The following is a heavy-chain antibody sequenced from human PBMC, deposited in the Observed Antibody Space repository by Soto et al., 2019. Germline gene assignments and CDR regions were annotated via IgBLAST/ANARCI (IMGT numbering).Heavy chain of an antibody. CDR1: GYTFTTYG. CDR2: ISAYNGKT. J-gene: IGHJ6*02. CDR3: ASTSGAESTTTTYAMDV. Sequence: ASVKVSCKASGYTFTTYGISWVRQAPGQGLEWMGWISAYNGKTNYAQKLQGRVTMTTDTSTSTAYMELRSLRSDDTAVYYCASTSGAESTTTTYAMDVCGQGTTVTVS. D-gene: IGHD1-1*01. V-gene: IGHV1-18*01.